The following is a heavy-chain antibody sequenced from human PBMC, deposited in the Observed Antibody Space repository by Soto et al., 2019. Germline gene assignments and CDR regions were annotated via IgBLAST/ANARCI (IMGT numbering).Heavy chain of an antibody. V-gene: IGHV4-31*03. D-gene: IGHD6-25*01. Sequence: SETLSLTCTVSGVSISSGGYYWSWIRQHPGKGLEWIGYIYYSGSTYYNPSLKSRVTISVDTSKNQFSLKLSSVTAADTAVYYCARAAVKTSPATGGSDFDYWGQGTLVTVSS. CDR2: IYYSGST. CDR3: ARAAVKTSPATGGSDFDY. CDR1: GVSISSGGYY. J-gene: IGHJ4*02.